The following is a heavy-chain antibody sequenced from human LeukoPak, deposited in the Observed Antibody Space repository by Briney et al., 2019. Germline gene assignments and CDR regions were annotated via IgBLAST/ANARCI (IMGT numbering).Heavy chain of an antibody. V-gene: IGHV1-69*05. J-gene: IGHJ6*03. CDR1: GGTFSTSA. CDR3: ARMDWNNYYMDV. CDR2: IIPIFGTA. Sequence: GASVKVSCKASGGTFSTSAIAWVRQAPGQELEWMGGIIPIFGTANSAQRFQGRVTITTDESTTTAYMEVSSLRSEDTAVYYCARMDWNNYYMDVWGKGTTVTVSS. D-gene: IGHD1/OR15-1a*01.